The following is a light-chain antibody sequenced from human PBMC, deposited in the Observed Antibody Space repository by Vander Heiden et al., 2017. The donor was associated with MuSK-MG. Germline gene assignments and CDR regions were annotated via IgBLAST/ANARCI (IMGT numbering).Light chain of an antibody. V-gene: IGKV1-39*01. CDR3: QQTDRSPLT. CDR2: SAS. CDR1: RPIDTY. J-gene: IGKJ4*01. Sequence: DIQMTQSQLSLSASVGDRVTITCRASRPIDTYLNWYQAKPGKPLKLLIFSASILHSGVPSRFNGSGSGTDFTLTISRLQPEDFATYFCQQTDRSPLTFGGGTTVDI.